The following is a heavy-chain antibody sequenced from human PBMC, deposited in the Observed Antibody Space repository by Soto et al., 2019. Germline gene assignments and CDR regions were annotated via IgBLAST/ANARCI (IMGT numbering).Heavy chain of an antibody. CDR3: ARAPRFGDYLYYFDS. CDR1: GGTFSSYA. V-gene: IGHV1-69*06. D-gene: IGHD3-10*01. J-gene: IGHJ4*02. Sequence: GASVKVSCKASGGTFSSYAISWVRQAPGQGLEWMGGIIPIFGTANYAQKFQGRVTITADKSTSTAYMELSSLRSEDTTVYYCARAPRFGDYLYYFDSWGQGTLVTVSS. CDR2: IIPIFGTA.